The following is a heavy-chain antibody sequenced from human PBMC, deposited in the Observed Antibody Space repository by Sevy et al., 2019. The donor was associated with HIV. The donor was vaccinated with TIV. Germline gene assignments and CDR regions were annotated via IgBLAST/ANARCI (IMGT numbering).Heavy chain of an antibody. CDR2: IRQDGSDK. V-gene: IGHV3-7*01. Sequence: GGSLRLSCVASGFTFSSYWMTWVRQAPGRGLEWVANIRQDGSDKFYVDSVKGRFTISRDNAKNSLYLQMNSLRAEDTAVYYCARFEDYWGQGTLVTVSS. J-gene: IGHJ4*02. CDR1: GFTFSSYW. CDR3: ARFEDY.